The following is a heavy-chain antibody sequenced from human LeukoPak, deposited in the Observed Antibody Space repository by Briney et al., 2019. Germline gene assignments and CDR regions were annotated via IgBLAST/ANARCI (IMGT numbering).Heavy chain of an antibody. J-gene: IGHJ4*02. D-gene: IGHD6-13*01. CDR3: ARGEAAAGPQLDY. CDR2: INHSGST. V-gene: IGHV4-34*01. CDR1: GGSFSGYY. Sequence: SETLSLTCAVYGGSFSGYYWSWIRQPPGKGLEWIGEINHSGSTNYNPSLKSRVTISVDTSKNQFSLKLSSVTAADSAVYYCARGEAAAGPQLDYWGQATLVTVSS.